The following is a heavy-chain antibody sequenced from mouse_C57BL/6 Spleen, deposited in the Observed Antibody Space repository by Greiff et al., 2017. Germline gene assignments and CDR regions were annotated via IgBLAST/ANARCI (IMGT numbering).Heavy chain of an antibody. CDR2: ISSGGSYT. D-gene: IGHD1-1*01. V-gene: IGHV5-6*01. J-gene: IGHJ2*01. CDR3: ERQGYYGSSYDYFDY. Sequence: EVKLVESGGDLVKPGGSLKLSCAASGFTFSSYGMSWVRQTPDKRLEWVATISSGGSYTYYPDSVKGRFTISRDNAKNTLYLQMSSLKSEDTAMYYCERQGYYGSSYDYFDYWGQGTTLTVSS. CDR1: GFTFSSYG.